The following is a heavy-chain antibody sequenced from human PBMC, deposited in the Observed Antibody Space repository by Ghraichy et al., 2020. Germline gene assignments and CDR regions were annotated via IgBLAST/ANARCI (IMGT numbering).Heavy chain of an antibody. D-gene: IGHD2-2*01. CDR1: GFVFSNYY. CDR2: IKPDGSAK. V-gene: IGHV3-7*03. CDR3: ARQDIRIRSSPDY. J-gene: IGHJ4*02. Sequence: GGSLRLSCAASGFVFSNYYMTWIRQSPGKGLEWVANIKPDGSAKNYADSMKARFTISRDNAKNSMFLQMNGLGVDDTAVYYCARQDIRIRSSPDYWGQGTLVTVSS.